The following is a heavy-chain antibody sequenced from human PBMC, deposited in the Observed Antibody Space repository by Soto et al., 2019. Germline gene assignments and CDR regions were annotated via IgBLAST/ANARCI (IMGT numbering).Heavy chain of an antibody. CDR3: ARATRYCSGGSCYPYGMDV. CDR2: IGTAGDP. D-gene: IGHD2-15*01. J-gene: IGHJ6*02. CDR1: GFTFSSYD. V-gene: IGHV3-13*05. Sequence: LRLSCAASGFTFSSYDMHWVRQATGKGLEWVSAIGTAGDPYYPGSVKGRFTISGENAKNSLYLQMNSLRAGDTAVYYCARATRYCSGGSCYPYGMDVWGQGTTVTVSS.